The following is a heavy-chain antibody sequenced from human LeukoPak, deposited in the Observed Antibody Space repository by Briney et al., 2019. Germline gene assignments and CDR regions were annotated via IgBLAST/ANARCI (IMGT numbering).Heavy chain of an antibody. CDR2: ISSDGSST. CDR3: ARSMIFPPHSFDY. CDR1: GFTFSSCW. Sequence: GGSLRLSCAASGFTFSSCWMLGVRQARGRGGVWVSRISSDGSSTSYADSVRGRFTISRDNAKNTLYLQVNSLRAEDAAVYYCARSMIFPPHSFDYWGQGTLVTVSS. D-gene: IGHD3-9*01. J-gene: IGHJ4*02. V-gene: IGHV3-74*01.